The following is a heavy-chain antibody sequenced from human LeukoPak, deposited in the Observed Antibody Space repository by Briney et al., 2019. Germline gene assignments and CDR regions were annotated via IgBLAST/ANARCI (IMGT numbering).Heavy chain of an antibody. V-gene: IGHV3-30*18. CDR1: GFTFSSYG. Sequence: GGSLRLSCAASGFTFSSYGMHWVRQAPGKGREWVAVISYDGSNKYYADSVKGRFTISRDNSKNTLYLQMNSLRAEDTAVYYCAKLGIAAADMGTFDYWGQGTLVTVSS. D-gene: IGHD6-13*01. CDR3: AKLGIAAADMGTFDY. J-gene: IGHJ4*02. CDR2: ISYDGSNK.